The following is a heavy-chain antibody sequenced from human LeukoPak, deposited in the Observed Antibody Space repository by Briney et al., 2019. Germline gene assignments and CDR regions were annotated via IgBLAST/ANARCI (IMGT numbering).Heavy chain of an antibody. CDR2: INHSGST. Sequence: SETLSLTCAVYGGSFSGYYWSWIRQPPGKGLEWIGEINHSGSTNYNPSLKSRVTISVDTSKNQFSLKLSSVTAADTAMYYCARVSESGSSSPFDYWGQGTLVTVYS. D-gene: IGHD1-26*01. CDR3: ARVSESGSSSPFDY. J-gene: IGHJ4*02. CDR1: GGSFSGYY. V-gene: IGHV4-34*01.